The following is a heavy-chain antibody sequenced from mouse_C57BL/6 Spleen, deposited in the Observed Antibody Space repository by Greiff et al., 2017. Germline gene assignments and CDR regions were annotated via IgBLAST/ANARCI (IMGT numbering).Heavy chain of an antibody. Sequence: VQLQQSGPVLVKPGASVKMSCKASGYSFTDYYMNWVKQSHGKSLEWIGVINPYTGGTSYNQKFKGKATLTVDKSSSTAYMELNSLTSEDSAVXYCAREGFTTVVADFDYWGQGTTLTVSS. CDR3: AREGFTTVVADFDY. V-gene: IGHV1-19*01. CDR2: INPYTGGT. CDR1: GYSFTDYY. J-gene: IGHJ2*01. D-gene: IGHD1-1*01.